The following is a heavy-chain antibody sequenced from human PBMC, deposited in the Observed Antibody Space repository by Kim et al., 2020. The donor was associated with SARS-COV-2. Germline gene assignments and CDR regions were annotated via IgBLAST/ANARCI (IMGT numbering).Heavy chain of an antibody. J-gene: IGHJ3*02. V-gene: IGHV5-10-1*01. CDR3: ASSMIVVVDAFDI. D-gene: IGHD3-22*01. Sequence: YSPSFQGHVTISADKSISTAYLQWSSLKASDTAMYDCASSMIVVVDAFDIWGQGTMVTVSS.